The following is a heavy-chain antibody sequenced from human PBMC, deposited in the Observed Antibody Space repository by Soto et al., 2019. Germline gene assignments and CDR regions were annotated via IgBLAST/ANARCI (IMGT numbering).Heavy chain of an antibody. D-gene: IGHD2-21*02. Sequence: PGGSLRLSCAASGFTFSTYPMNWVRQAPGKGLEWVSNIRPSSEIMSYADSVKGRFTVSRDNAKNSLSLQMNSLRDDDTAVYYCARDSDFAFDYWGQGKLVTVS. J-gene: IGHJ4*02. CDR1: GFTFSTYP. CDR2: IRPSSEIM. V-gene: IGHV3-48*02. CDR3: ARDSDFAFDY.